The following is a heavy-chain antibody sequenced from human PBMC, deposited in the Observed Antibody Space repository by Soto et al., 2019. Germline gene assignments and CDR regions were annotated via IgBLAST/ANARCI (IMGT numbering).Heavy chain of an antibody. CDR2: IIPIFGTA. Sequence: GASVKVSCKASGGTFSSYAISWVRQAPGQGLEWMGGIIPIFGTANYAQKFQGRVTITADESTSTAYMELSSLRAEDTAVYYCAREGFAGTTVHWGQGTLVTVSS. CDR3: AREGFAGTTVH. J-gene: IGHJ4*02. V-gene: IGHV1-69*13. D-gene: IGHD1-7*01. CDR1: GGTFSSYA.